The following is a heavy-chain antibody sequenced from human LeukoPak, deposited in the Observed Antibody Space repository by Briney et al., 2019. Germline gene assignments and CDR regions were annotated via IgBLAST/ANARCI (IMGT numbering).Heavy chain of an antibody. V-gene: IGHV1-69*04. CDR2: IIPILGIA. CDR3: ATRCGYCSGGSCYLDAFDI. CDR1: GGTFSSYA. J-gene: IGHJ3*02. Sequence: SVKVSCKASGGTFSSYAISWVRQAPGQGLEWMGRIIPILGIANYAQKFQGRVTITADKSTSTAYMELSSLRSEDTAVHYCATRCGYCSGGSCYLDAFDIWGQGTMVTVSS. D-gene: IGHD2-15*01.